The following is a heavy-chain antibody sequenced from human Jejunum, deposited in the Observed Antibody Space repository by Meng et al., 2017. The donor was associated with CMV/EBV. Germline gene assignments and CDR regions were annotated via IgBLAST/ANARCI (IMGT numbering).Heavy chain of an antibody. CDR3: AKDQAGGYYDFRSGFDY. D-gene: IGHD3-3*01. J-gene: IGHJ4*02. CDR1: TFTGNG. V-gene: IGHV3-30*02. Sequence: TFTGNGMHWVRQAPGKGLEWVAFIAYDGSNKYYADSVKGRFTISRDNSKNTLDLQMNSLRVEDTAVYYCAKDQAGGYYDFRSGFDYWGQGTLVTVSS. CDR2: IAYDGSNK.